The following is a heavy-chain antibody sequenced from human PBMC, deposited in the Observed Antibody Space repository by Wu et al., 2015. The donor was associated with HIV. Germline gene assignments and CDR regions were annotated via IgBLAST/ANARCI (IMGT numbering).Heavy chain of an antibody. CDR2: INPNSGGT. D-gene: IGHD2-2*01. Sequence: QVQLVQSGAEVKKPGASVKVSCKASGYTFTSYYMHWVRQAPGQGLEWMGWINPNSGGTNYAQKFQGRVTMTRDTSISTAYMELSRLRSDDTAVYYCASTYCSSTSCQPGDYYYYYYMDVWGKGPRSPSP. J-gene: IGHJ6*03. CDR1: GYTFTSYY. CDR3: ASTYCSSTSCQPGDYYYYYYMDV. V-gene: IGHV1-2*02.